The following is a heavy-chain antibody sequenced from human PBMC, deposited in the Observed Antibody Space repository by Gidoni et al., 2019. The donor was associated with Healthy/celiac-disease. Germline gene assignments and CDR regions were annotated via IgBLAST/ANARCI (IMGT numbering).Heavy chain of an antibody. J-gene: IGHJ6*02. V-gene: IGHV3-9*01. D-gene: IGHD1-26*01. Sequence: EVQLVESGGGLVQPGRSLRLSCAAAGFTFDNYAMHWVRQAPGKGLEWVSGISWNSGSIGYADSVKGRFTISRDNAKNSLYLQMNSLRAEDTALYYCAKAQGGRTWYYGMDVWGQGTTVTVSS. CDR1: GFTFDNYA. CDR2: ISWNSGSI. CDR3: AKAQGGRTWYYGMDV.